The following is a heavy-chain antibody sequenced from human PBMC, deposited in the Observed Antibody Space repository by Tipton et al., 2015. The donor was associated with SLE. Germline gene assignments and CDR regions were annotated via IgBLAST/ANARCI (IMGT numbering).Heavy chain of an antibody. CDR2: ISHDGTNE. Sequence: RSLRLSCAASRFTFRNYAMHWVRQAPGKGLEWVALISHDGTNEYHADSVKGRFTISRDNSKSTVYLQMNSLRPEDTAVYFCARDGDHRGIIGGCDYWGQGTLVTVSS. CDR1: RFTFRNYA. D-gene: IGHD3-10*01. J-gene: IGHJ4*02. CDR3: ARDGDHRGIIGGCDY. V-gene: IGHV3-30*04.